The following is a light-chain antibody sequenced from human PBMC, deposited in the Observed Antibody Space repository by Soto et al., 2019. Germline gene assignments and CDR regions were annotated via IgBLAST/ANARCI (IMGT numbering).Light chain of an antibody. CDR2: DAS. CDR1: QNVARNY. V-gene: IGKV3-20*01. CDR3: QQYARSPLA. Sequence: EIVLTQSPGTLSLSPGERATLSCRASQNVARNYLAWYQQRPGQAPRLLIYDASTRATGIPDRFSGSGSGTDFTLTISRLEPEDFALYFCQQYARSPLAFGGGTKVDI. J-gene: IGKJ4*01.